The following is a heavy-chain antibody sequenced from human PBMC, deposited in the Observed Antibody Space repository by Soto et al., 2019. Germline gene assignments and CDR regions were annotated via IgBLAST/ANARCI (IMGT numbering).Heavy chain of an antibody. CDR1: GGSISSVGHY. J-gene: IGHJ6*02. V-gene: IGHV4-31*03. Sequence: KPSETLSLTCSVSGGSISSVGHYWTWIRQQPGKGLEWIGYSYYSGSTDYNPSLKSRATISVDRSKNQFSLNLTSVTAADTAIYYCARESGGYDSSTRYGLDVWGQGTTVTVSS. CDR2: SYYSGST. CDR3: ARESGGYDSSTRYGLDV. D-gene: IGHD5-12*01.